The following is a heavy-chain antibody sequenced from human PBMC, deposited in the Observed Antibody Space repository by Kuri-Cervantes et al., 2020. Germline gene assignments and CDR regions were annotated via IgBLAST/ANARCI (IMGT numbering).Heavy chain of an antibody. J-gene: IGHJ3*02. V-gene: IGHV1-24*01. D-gene: IGHD4-11*01. CDR1: GYTLTELS. CDR2: FDPEDGET. CDR3: ATATLQKNAFDI. Sequence: ASVKVSCKVSGYTLTELSMHWVRQAPGKGLEWMGGFDPEDGETIYARKFQGRVTMTEDTSTDTAYMELSSLRSEDTAVYYCATATLQKNAFDIWGQGTMVTVSS.